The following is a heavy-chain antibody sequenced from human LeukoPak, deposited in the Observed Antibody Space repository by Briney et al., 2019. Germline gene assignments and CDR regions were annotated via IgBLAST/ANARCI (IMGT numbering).Heavy chain of an antibody. CDR3: ARDEGGLFDP. D-gene: IGHD1-26*01. CDR1: GGTFSSYA. Sequence: ASVKVPCKASGGTFSSYAISWVRQAPGQGLEWMGRIIPIFGIANYAQKFQGRVTITADKSTSTAYMELSSLRSEDTAVYYCARDEGGLFDPWGQGTLVTVSS. V-gene: IGHV1-69*04. J-gene: IGHJ5*02. CDR2: IIPIFGIA.